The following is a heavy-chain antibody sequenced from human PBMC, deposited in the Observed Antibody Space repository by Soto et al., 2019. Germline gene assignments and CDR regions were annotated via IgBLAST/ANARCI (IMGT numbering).Heavy chain of an antibody. V-gene: IGHV4-59*01. CDR2: SYYSGNT. Sequence: QVQLQESGPGLVKPSETLSLTCTVSGGSISSDSWSWIRQPPGTGLECIGYSYYSGNTNYNPSLKSRVNISVDTSKDQFSLTLSSVTAADTAVDYCARDDGRYWGQGALVTVSS. CDR3: ARDDGRY. J-gene: IGHJ4*02. CDR1: GGSISSDS.